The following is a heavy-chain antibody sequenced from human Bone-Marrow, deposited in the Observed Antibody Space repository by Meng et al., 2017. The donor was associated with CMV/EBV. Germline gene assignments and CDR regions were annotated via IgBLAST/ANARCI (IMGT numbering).Heavy chain of an antibody. J-gene: IGHJ6*02. D-gene: IGHD2-2*01. Sequence: GESLKISCAASGFTFSSYSMNWVRQAPGKGLEWGSSISSSSSYIYYADSVKGRFTISRDNAKNPLYLQMNSLRAEDTAVYYCARESHSKLPAAIEPHYYYYGMDVWGQGTAVTIAS. CDR1: GFTFSSYS. V-gene: IGHV3-21*01. CDR3: ARESHSKLPAAIEPHYYYYGMDV. CDR2: ISSSSSYI.